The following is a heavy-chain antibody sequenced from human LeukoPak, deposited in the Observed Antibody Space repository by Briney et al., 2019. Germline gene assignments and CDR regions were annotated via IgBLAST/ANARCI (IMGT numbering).Heavy chain of an antibody. Sequence: PSETLSLTCTVYGGSISSGSFYWSWIRQPAGKGLEWIGRIYSSDSTNYNPSLNSRVTVSLDTAKSQFSLKLSSVTAADTAVYYCARQYIDILTGYHRGELYWYFDLWGRGTLVTVSS. CDR3: ARQYIDILTGYHRGELYWYFDL. CDR1: GGSISSGSFY. J-gene: IGHJ2*01. V-gene: IGHV4-61*02. CDR2: IYSSDST. D-gene: IGHD3-9*01.